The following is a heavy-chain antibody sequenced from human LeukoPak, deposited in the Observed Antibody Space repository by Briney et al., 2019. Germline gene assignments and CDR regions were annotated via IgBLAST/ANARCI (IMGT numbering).Heavy chain of an antibody. CDR2: IYSGGAT. Sequence: GGSLRLSCAASGFDVGRNYMTWVRQAPGKGLEWVSFIYSGGATYYADSVRGRFTISRDNSKNTLYLQMNSLRAEDTAVYYCARTPAYSSGWYVYWGQGTLVTVSS. V-gene: IGHV3-53*01. CDR1: GFDVGRNY. CDR3: ARTPAYSSGWYVY. D-gene: IGHD6-19*01. J-gene: IGHJ4*02.